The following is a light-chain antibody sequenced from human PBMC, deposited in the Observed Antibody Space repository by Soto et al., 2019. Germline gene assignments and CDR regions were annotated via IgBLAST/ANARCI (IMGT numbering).Light chain of an antibody. CDR2: DVS. Sequence: QSALTQPASVSGSPGQSITISCTGTSSNVGGYNYVSWYQQPPGKAPKLMIYDVSNRPSGVSNRFAGSKSGITASLTISGLQAEDEADYYCSSYTSSSTLVFGGGTKLTVL. J-gene: IGLJ2*01. V-gene: IGLV2-14*01. CDR1: SSNVGGYNY. CDR3: SSYTSSSTLV.